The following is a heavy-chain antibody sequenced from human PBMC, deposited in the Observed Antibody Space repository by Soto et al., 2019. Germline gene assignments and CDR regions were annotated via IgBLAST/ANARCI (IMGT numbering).Heavy chain of an antibody. V-gene: IGHV4-59*01. D-gene: IGHD2-2*01. CDR3: ARSSTGVGEDY. Sequence: SETLSLTCTVSGGSISSDYWSWIRQPPGKGLEWIGYIYYSGSTNYNPSLKSRVTISVDTSKNKFSLKLSSVTVADTAVYYCARSSTGVGEDYWGQGILVTVSS. CDR1: GGSISSDY. J-gene: IGHJ4*02. CDR2: IYYSGST.